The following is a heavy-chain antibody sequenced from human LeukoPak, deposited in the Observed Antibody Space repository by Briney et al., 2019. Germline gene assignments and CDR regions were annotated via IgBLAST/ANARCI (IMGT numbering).Heavy chain of an antibody. CDR2: ISSSTSSI. D-gene: IGHD5-18*01. Sequence: PGGSLRLSCAASGFTFSDYSMNWVRQAPGKGLEWVSSISSSTSSIYYADSVKGRFTISRDNAKNSLYLQMNSLRTEDTAVYYCARTGGPQLWLTWGQGTLVTVSS. CDR1: GFTFSDYS. J-gene: IGHJ5*02. CDR3: ARTGGPQLWLT. V-gene: IGHV3-21*01.